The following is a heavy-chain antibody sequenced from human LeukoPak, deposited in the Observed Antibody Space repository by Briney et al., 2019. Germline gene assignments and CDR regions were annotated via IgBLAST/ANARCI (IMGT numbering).Heavy chain of an antibody. CDR2: GST. Sequence: GGSLRLSCAASGFTISIYAMSWVRQAPGKGLEWVSAGSTYYADSVKGRFTISRDNSKNTLYLQMNSLRAEDTAVYYCAERDWTYCSSISCLYFDYWGQGTLVTVSS. CDR3: AERDWTYCSSISCLYFDY. J-gene: IGHJ4*02. V-gene: IGHV3-23*01. D-gene: IGHD2-2*01. CDR1: GFTISIYA.